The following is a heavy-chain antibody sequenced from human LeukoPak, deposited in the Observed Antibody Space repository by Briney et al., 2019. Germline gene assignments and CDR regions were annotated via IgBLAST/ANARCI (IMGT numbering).Heavy chain of an antibody. V-gene: IGHV3-23*01. CDR1: GFTFSNYG. D-gene: IGHD3-9*01. CDR2: ISGSGGST. CDR3: AKESSSLRYFDWLGTSDAFDI. Sequence: GGSLRLSCAASGFTFSNYGMHWARQAPGKGLEWVSAISGSGGSTYYADSVKGRFTISRDNSKNTLYLQMNSLRAEDTAVYYCAKESSSLRYFDWLGTSDAFDIWGQGTMVTVSS. J-gene: IGHJ3*02.